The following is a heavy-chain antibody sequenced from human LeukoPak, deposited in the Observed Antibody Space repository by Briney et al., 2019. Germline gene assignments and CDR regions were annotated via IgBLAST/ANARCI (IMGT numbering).Heavy chain of an antibody. CDR3: ARDKRDYGGNYDAFDI. CDR2: IYYSGST. V-gene: IGHV4-59*01. CDR1: GGSISSYY. J-gene: IGHJ3*02. D-gene: IGHD4-23*01. Sequence: PSETLSLTCTVSGGSISSYYWSWIRQPPGKGLEWIGYIYYSGSTNYNPSLKSRVTISVDTSKNQFSLKLSSVTAADTAVYYCARDKRDYGGNYDAFDIWGQGTMVTVSS.